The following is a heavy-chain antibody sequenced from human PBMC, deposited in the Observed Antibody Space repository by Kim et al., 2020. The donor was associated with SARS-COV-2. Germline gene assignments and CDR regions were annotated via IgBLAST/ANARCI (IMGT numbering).Heavy chain of an antibody. Sequence: ASVKVCGRVSGYTLTELSMHWVRQAPGKGLEWMGGFDPEDGETIYAQKFQGRVTMTEDTSTDTAYMELSSLRSEDTAVYYCATGSPLRSSGYYFRRLPNPYYFDYWGQGTLVTVSS. CDR3: ATGSPLRSSGYYFRRLPNPYYFDY. V-gene: IGHV1-24*01. CDR1: GYTLTELS. CDR2: FDPEDGET. J-gene: IGHJ4*02. D-gene: IGHD3-22*01.